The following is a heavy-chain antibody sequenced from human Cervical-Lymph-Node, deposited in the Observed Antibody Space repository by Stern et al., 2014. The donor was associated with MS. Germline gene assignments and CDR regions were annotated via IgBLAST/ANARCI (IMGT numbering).Heavy chain of an antibody. D-gene: IGHD3/OR15-3a*01. Sequence: EVQLVESGGGLVQPGGSLRLSCAASGFTVSSYWMHWVRQGPEKGLEWVSRINSDGISTSYADSVKGRFTISRDNAKNTLSLQMNSLRAEDTAVYYCVRDTYDMSFLLGWTGGMDVWGQGTTVTVSS. J-gene: IGHJ6*02. CDR1: GFTVSSYW. CDR2: INSDGIST. V-gene: IGHV3-74*01. CDR3: VRDTYDMSFLLGWTGGMDV.